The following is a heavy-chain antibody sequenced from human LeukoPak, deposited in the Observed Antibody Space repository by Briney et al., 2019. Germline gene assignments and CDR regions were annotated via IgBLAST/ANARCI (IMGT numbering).Heavy chain of an antibody. Sequence: ASVKVSCKASGGTFSSYAISWVRQAPGQELEWMGGIIPIFGTANYAQKFQGRVTITAGESTSTAYMELSSLRSEDTAVYYCATDLLGYDYWGQGTLVTVSS. CDR3: ATDLLGYDY. J-gene: IGHJ4*02. CDR2: IIPIFGTA. V-gene: IGHV1-69*13. CDR1: GGTFSSYA. D-gene: IGHD2-21*01.